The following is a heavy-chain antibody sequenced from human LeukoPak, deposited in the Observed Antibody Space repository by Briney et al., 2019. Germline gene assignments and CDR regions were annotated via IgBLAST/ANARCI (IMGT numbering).Heavy chain of an antibody. CDR3: ARDGSIVGATGWFDP. D-gene: IGHD1-26*01. V-gene: IGHV4-59*01. J-gene: IGHJ5*02. Sequence: SETLSLTCTVSGGSISGYYWSWIRQPPGKGLEWIGYIYYSGSTNYNPSLKSRVTISVDMSKNQFSLKMRSVTAADTAVYYCARDGSIVGATGWFDPWGQGTLVTVSS. CDR2: IYYSGST. CDR1: GGSISGYY.